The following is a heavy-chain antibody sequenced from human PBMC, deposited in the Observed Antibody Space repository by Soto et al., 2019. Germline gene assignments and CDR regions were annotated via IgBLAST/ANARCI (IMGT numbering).Heavy chain of an antibody. CDR3: AAGEVVAASISGGMDV. CDR2: IVPIFGA. Sequence: QVQLVQSGAEVKKPGSSVKVSCKSSGGTFSNYGFSWVRQAPGQGLECMGVIVPIFGAEHPQKFQGRVTITXXEXTXXVSMDLRGLRSEDTAVYYCAAGEVVAASISGGMDVWGQGTTVTVSS. V-gene: IGHV1-69*05. D-gene: IGHD2-15*01. J-gene: IGHJ6*02. CDR1: GGTFSNYG.